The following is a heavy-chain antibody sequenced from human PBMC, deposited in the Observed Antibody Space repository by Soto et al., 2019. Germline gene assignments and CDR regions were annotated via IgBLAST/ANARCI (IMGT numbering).Heavy chain of an antibody. Sequence: QVQLQESGPGLVKPSGTLSLTCAVSGGSISSSNWWSWVRQPPGKGLEWIGEIYHSGSTNYNPSLKSRVTISVDKSKNQFSLKLSSVTAADTAVYYCARGPGEYYYDSSGYFPPFDYWGQGTLVTVSS. J-gene: IGHJ4*02. CDR1: GGSISSSNW. V-gene: IGHV4-4*02. CDR2: IYHSGST. D-gene: IGHD3-22*01. CDR3: ARGPGEYYYDSSGYFPPFDY.